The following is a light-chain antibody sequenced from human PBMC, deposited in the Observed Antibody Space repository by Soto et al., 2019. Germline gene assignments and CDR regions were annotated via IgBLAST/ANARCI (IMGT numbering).Light chain of an antibody. CDR2: DVS. J-gene: IGLJ1*01. CDR1: SSDVGDYNY. CDR3: CSYAGSYTYV. V-gene: IGLV2-11*01. Sequence: QSALTQPRSVSGSPGQSVTISCTGTSSDVGDYNYVSWYQQHPGKAPKLMIYDVSKWPSGVPDRSSGSKSGNTASLTISGLQAEDEADYYCCSYAGSYTYVFGTGTKLTVL.